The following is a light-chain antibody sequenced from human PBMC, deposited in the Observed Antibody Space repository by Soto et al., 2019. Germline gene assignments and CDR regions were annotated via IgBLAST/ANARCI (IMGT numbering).Light chain of an antibody. CDR1: QSINRY. J-gene: IGKJ4*01. CDR3: QHSSRFPLT. CDR2: DAF. Sequence: DIQMTQSPSSLSASVGDRITITCRASQSINRYLNWYQQKVGEAPRLLIYDAFTLQTGVPSRFSGGGSRTDFTLTLSRLQPEDFAPYDCQHSSRFPLTFGGGTKVGI. V-gene: IGKV1-39*01.